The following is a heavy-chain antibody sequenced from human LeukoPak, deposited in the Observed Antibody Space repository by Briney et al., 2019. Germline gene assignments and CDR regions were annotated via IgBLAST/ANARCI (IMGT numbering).Heavy chain of an antibody. Sequence: SETLSLTCTVSGGSISSYYWSWIRQPPGKGLEWIGYIYYSGSTNYIPSLKSRVTMSVDTSKNQFSLKLSSVTAADAAVYYCARLPPASYWLDPWGQGTLVTVSS. V-gene: IGHV4-59*08. CDR3: ARLPPASYWLDP. CDR1: GGSISSYY. J-gene: IGHJ5*02. CDR2: IYYSGST. D-gene: IGHD2-2*01.